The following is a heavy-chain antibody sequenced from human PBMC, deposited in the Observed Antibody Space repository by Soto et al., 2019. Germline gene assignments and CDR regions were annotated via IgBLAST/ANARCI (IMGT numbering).Heavy chain of an antibody. Sequence: SVKVSCKASGGRFSSYSFSWVRQAPGQGLEWMGRVIPVVGKAIYAQKFQGRVTISADKSTSTAYMELSSLRSEDTAVYYCAREGDSSYYFNYWGQGTRVTVSS. CDR3: AREGDSSYYFNY. J-gene: IGHJ4*02. CDR2: VIPVVGKA. V-gene: IGHV1-69*08. CDR1: GGRFSSYS. D-gene: IGHD3-22*01.